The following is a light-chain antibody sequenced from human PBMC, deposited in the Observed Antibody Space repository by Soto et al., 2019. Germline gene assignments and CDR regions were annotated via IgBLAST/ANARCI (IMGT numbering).Light chain of an antibody. CDR1: QSINSH. CDR3: QQSYSITS. CDR2: EAS. V-gene: IGKV1-39*01. J-gene: IGKJ4*01. Sequence: DIQLTQSPPSLSASVGDRVTITCRSSQSINSHLNWYQQKTGKAPELLIFEASSLHSGVPSRFGGSGSGTDFTLTITSLQPEDSSTYYCQQSYSITSFGGGTKVEIK.